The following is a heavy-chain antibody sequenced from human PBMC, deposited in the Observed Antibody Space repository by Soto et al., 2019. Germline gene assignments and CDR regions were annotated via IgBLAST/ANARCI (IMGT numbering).Heavy chain of an antibody. V-gene: IGHV1-3*01. CDR3: ARDFVDYYDSSGYSYYYYYGMDV. D-gene: IGHD3-22*01. CDR2: INAGNGNT. J-gene: IGHJ6*02. CDR1: GYTFTSYA. Sequence: ASVKVSCKASGYTFTSYAMHWVRQAPGQRLEWMGWINAGNGNTKYSQKFQGRVTMTTDTSTSTAYMELRSLRSDDTAVCYCARDFVDYYDSSGYSYYYYYGMDVWGQGTTVTVSS.